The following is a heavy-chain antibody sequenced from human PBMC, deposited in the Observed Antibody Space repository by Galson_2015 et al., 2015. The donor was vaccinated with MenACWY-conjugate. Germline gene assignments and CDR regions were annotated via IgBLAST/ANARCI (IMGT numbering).Heavy chain of an antibody. V-gene: IGHV1-18*04. D-gene: IGHD2-15*01. J-gene: IGHJ3*01. CDR2: ISAYNGNT. CDR3: ARDGTSYCSRETCHSSDAFDV. CDR1: GYTFTSYG. Sequence: QSGAEVKKPGASVKVSCKASGYTFTSYGISWVRQAPGQGLEWMGWISAYNGNTNYAQKFQGRVTMTTDTSTSTAYMGLRSLRSDDTAVYYWARDGTSYCSRETCHSSDAFDVWGQGTMVTVSS.